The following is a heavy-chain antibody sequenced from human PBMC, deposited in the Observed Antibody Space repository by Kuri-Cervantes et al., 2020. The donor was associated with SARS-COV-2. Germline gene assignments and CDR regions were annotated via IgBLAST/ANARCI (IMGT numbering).Heavy chain of an antibody. J-gene: IGHJ4*02. Sequence: LSLTCAASGFTFDDYAMHWVRKAPGKGLEWVSGISWNSGSIGYADSVKGRFTIARDNAKNSLYLQMNSLRAEDTAVYYCARDLGLGKSLDYWGQGTLVTVSS. CDR1: GFTFDDYA. V-gene: IGHV3-9*01. D-gene: IGHD7-27*01. CDR3: ARDLGLGKSLDY. CDR2: ISWNSGSI.